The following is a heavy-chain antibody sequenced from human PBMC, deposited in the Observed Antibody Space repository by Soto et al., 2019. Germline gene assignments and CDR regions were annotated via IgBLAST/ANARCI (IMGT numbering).Heavy chain of an antibody. CDR1: GGSISSSSYY. CDR3: ARHTPAISISDH. Sequence: QLQLQESGPGLVKPSETLSLTCTVSGGSISSSSYYWGWIRQPPGKGLEWIGSIYYSGSTYYNPSLKSRATISVDTSKNQFSLTLSSVTAADTAVYYCARHTPAISISDHWGQGTLVTVSS. D-gene: IGHD2-15*01. CDR2: IYYSGST. V-gene: IGHV4-39*01. J-gene: IGHJ4*02.